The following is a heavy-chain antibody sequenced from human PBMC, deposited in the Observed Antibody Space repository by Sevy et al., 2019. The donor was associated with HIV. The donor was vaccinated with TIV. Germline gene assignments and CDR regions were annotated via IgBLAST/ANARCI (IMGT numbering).Heavy chain of an antibody. Sequence: GALRLSCAASGFSFSIYWMHWVRQVPGKGLVWVSRINSDGGSTTYADSVKGRFTFSRDNAKNTLFLQMNSLRVEDTAVYYCVREGVGGYSYGFDYWGQGTLVTVSS. D-gene: IGHD5-18*01. CDR2: INSDGGST. CDR1: GFSFSIYW. V-gene: IGHV3-74*03. CDR3: VREGVGGYSYGFDY. J-gene: IGHJ4*02.